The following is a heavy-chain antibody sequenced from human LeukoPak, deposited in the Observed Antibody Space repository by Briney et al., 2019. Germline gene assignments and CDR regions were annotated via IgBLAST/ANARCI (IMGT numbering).Heavy chain of an antibody. CDR1: GYTFTSYY. Sequence: ASVKVSCKASGYTFTSYYMHWVRQAPGQGLEWMGIINPSGGSTSYAQKFQGRVTMTRDMSTSTVYMELSSLRSEDTAVYFCARDRVYCTNGVCGDLHSWGQGTLVTVSS. CDR2: INPSGGST. CDR3: ARDRVYCTNGVCGDLHS. V-gene: IGHV1-46*01. D-gene: IGHD2-8*01. J-gene: IGHJ5*02.